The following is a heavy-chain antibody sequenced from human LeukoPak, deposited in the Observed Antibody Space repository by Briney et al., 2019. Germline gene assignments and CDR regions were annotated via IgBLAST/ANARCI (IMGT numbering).Heavy chain of an antibody. CDR1: GGSISSSSYY. J-gene: IGHJ5*02. Sequence: PSETLSLTCTVSGGSISSSSYYWGWIRQPPGKGLEWIGSIYYSGSTYYNPSLKSRVTISVDTSKNQFSLKLTSVTAADTAVYYRARPVPSRLGWFDPWGQGTLVTVSS. D-gene: IGHD1-1*01. V-gene: IGHV4-39*01. CDR2: IYYSGST. CDR3: ARPVPSRLGWFDP.